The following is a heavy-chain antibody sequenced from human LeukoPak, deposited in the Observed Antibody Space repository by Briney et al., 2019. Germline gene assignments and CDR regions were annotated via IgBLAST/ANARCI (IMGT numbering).Heavy chain of an antibody. CDR1: GFTFNNYA. V-gene: IGHV3-23*01. J-gene: IGHJ6*02. Sequence: GGSLRLSCAASGFTFNNYAMNWVRQAPGKGLEWVSVISGSGGTTYYADSVKGRFTISRDSSKNTLYLQMNSLRAEDTAVYYCARVSGGGLYYDGMDVWGQGTTVTVSS. CDR2: ISGSGGTT. CDR3: ARVSGGGLYYDGMDV. D-gene: IGHD1-14*01.